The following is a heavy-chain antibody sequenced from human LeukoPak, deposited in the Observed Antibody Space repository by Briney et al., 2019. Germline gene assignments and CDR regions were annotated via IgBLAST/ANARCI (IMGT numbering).Heavy chain of an antibody. Sequence: SETLSLTCTVSGGSISSGDYYWSWIRQPAGKGLEWIGRIYTSGSTNYNPSLKSRVTISVDTSKNQFSLKLSSVTAADTAVYYCARAVNSNYYYYYMDVWGKGTTVTVSS. D-gene: IGHD2-21*01. CDR3: ARAVNSNYYYYYMDV. V-gene: IGHV4-61*02. CDR1: GGSISSGDYY. J-gene: IGHJ6*03. CDR2: IYTSGST.